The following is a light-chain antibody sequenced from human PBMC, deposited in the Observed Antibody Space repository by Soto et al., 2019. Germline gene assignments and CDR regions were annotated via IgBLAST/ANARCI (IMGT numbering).Light chain of an antibody. V-gene: IGKV3-20*01. J-gene: IGKJ5*01. CDR2: GAS. CDR3: QQYGSSPT. Sequence: EIELTQSPATLSLSPGETATLSCRASQSVSNNYLAWYQQKPGQAPRRLIYGASTRATGIPDRFSGSGSGTDFTLTIGRLEPEDFAVYYCQQYGSSPTFGEGTRLEI. CDR1: QSVSNNY.